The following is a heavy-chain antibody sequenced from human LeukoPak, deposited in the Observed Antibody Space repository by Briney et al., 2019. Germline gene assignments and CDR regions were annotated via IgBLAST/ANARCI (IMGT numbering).Heavy chain of an antibody. J-gene: IGHJ6*03. Sequence: SETLSLTCAVYDGSFSDYYWSWIRQPPGKGLEWIGEINHSGSTNYNPSLKSRVTISVDTSKNQFSLRLSSVTAADTAVYYCARGYYYDSSGWSYYYYYMDVWGKGTTVTISS. V-gene: IGHV4-34*01. CDR3: ARGYYYDSSGWSYYYYYMDV. CDR2: INHSGST. D-gene: IGHD3-22*01. CDR1: DGSFSDYY.